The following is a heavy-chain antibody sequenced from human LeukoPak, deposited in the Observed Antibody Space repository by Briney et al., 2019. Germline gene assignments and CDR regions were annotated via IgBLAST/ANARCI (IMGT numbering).Heavy chain of an antibody. CDR2: ISGSGGST. J-gene: IGHJ5*02. V-gene: IGHV3-23*01. CDR1: GFTFSSYA. Sequence: PGGSLRLSCAASGFTFSSYAMSWVRQVPGKGLEWVSAISGSGGSTYYADSVKGRFTISRDNSKNTLYLQMNSLRAEDTAVYYCAKDLDDFWSGYYTEDWFDPWGQGTLVTVSS. CDR3: AKDLDDFWSGYYTEDWFDP. D-gene: IGHD3-3*01.